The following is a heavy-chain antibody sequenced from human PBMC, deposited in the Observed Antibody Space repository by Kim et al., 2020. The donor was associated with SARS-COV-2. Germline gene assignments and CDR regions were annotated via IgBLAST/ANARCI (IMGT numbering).Heavy chain of an antibody. CDR2: INHSGST. CDR1: GGSFSGYY. CDR3: ARAGGQLSDC. D-gene: IGHD6-13*01. J-gene: IGHJ4*02. V-gene: IGHV4-34*01. Sequence: SETLSLTCAVYGGSFSGYYWSWIRQPPGKGLEWIGEINHSGSTNYNPSLKSRVTISVDTSKNQFSLKLSSVTAADTAVYYCARAGGQLSDCWGQGTLVTVSS.